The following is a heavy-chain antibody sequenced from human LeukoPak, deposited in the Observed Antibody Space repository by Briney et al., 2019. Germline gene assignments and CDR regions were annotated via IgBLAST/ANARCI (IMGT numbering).Heavy chain of an antibody. V-gene: IGHV4-39*07. CDR1: GGSISSSSYY. Sequence: SETLSLTCTVSGGSISSSSYYWGWIRQPPGKGLEWIGNIYYSGSTYYNPSLKSRVTISVDTSKNQFSLKLSSVTAADTAVYYCARLPRPGIAAAGTPLWGQGTLVTVSS. CDR2: IYYSGST. J-gene: IGHJ4*02. D-gene: IGHD6-13*01. CDR3: ARLPRPGIAAAGTPL.